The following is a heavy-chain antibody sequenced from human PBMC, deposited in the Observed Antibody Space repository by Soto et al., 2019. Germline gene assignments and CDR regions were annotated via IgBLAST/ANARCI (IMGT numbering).Heavy chain of an antibody. CDR3: ARRVYSSSDGFDI. CDR2: VFPGDSDT. D-gene: IGHD6-6*01. CDR1: GCSFTSYW. J-gene: IGHJ3*02. V-gene: IGHV5-51*01. Sequence: PGESQKISCKCSGCSFTSYWIGWVRQMPGKGLEWMGIVFPGDSDTTYSPSFQGQVTISADKSISTAYLQWSSLKASDTAMYYCARRVYSSSDGFDIWGQGTMVTVSS.